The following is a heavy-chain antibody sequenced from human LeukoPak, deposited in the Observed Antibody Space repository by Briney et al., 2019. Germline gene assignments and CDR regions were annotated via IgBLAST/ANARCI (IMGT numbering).Heavy chain of an antibody. CDR2: MSPNSGNT. V-gene: IGHV1-8*03. CDR1: GYTFTSYD. J-gene: IGHJ4*02. D-gene: IGHD6-13*01. CDR3: ARGKGSSWYYFDY. Sequence: ASVKVSCKASGYTFTSYDINWVRQATGQGLEWMGWMSPNSGNTGYAQKFQGRVTITRNTSISTACMELSSLRSEDTAVYYCARGKGSSWYYFDYWGQGTLVTVSS.